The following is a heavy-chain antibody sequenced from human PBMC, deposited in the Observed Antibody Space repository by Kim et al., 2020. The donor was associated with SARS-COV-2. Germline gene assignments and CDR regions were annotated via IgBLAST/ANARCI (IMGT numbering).Heavy chain of an antibody. CDR2: FSGSGGST. J-gene: IGHJ6*02. CDR3: AASTVKVIVVAPAAYYPNYGMDV. D-gene: IGHD2-2*01. CDR1: GFTFSRYP. Sequence: GGSLRLSCAASGFTFSRYPMNWVRQAPGKGLEWVSLFSGSGGSTYYADSGKGRVTISRDNFKNTLYLQMNSLRAEDTAVYYCAASTVKVIVVAPAAYYPNYGMDVWGQGTTVTVSS. V-gene: IGHV3-23*01.